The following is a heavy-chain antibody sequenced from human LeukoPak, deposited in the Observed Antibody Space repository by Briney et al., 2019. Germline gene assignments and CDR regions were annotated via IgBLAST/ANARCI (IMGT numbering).Heavy chain of an antibody. Sequence: ASVKVSCKASGGTFSSYAISWVRQAPGQGLEWMGGIIPIFGTANYAQKFQGRVTITTDESTSTAYMELSSLRSEDTAVYYCARGYSYGYEIYYFDYWGQGTLVTVSP. CDR3: ARGYSYGYEIYYFDY. D-gene: IGHD5-18*01. V-gene: IGHV1-69*05. J-gene: IGHJ4*02. CDR1: GGTFSSYA. CDR2: IIPIFGTA.